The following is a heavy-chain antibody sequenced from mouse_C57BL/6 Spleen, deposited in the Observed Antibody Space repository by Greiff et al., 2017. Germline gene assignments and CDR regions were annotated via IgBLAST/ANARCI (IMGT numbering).Heavy chain of an antibody. Sequence: QVQLQQSGPGLVQPSQSLSITCTVSGFSLTSYGVHWVRQSPGKGLEWLGVIWRGGSTDYNAAFMSRLSITKDNSKSQVFFKMNSLQADDTAIYYCAKNWDYGSLYAMDYWGQGTSVTVSS. V-gene: IGHV2-5*01. J-gene: IGHJ4*01. CDR2: IWRGGST. CDR1: GFSLTSYG. CDR3: AKNWDYGSLYAMDY. D-gene: IGHD1-1*01.